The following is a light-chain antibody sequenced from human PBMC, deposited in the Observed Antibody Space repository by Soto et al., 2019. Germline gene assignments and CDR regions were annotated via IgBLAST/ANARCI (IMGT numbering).Light chain of an antibody. Sequence: EIVMTQSPATLSVSPGERATLSYRASQSVSSNLAWYQQKPGQAPRLLIYGASTRATGIPARFSGSGSGTEFTLTISSLQSEDFAVYYWQQYNNWPRTFGQGTKVEIK. J-gene: IGKJ1*01. CDR1: QSVSSN. CDR3: QQYNNWPRT. V-gene: IGKV3-15*01. CDR2: GAS.